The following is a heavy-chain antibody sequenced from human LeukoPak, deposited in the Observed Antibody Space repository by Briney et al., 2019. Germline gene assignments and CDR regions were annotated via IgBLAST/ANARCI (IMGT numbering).Heavy chain of an antibody. J-gene: IGHJ3*02. CDR3: ARHNVQLESHAFDI. D-gene: IGHD1-1*01. CDR1: GGSISSSSYY. V-gene: IGHV4-39*01. Sequence: NPSETLSLTCTVSGGSISSSSYYWGWIRQPPGKGLEWIGSIYYSGSTYYNPSLKSRVTISVDTSKNQFSLKLSSVTAADTAVYYCARHNVQLESHAFDIWGQGTMVTVSS. CDR2: IYYSGST.